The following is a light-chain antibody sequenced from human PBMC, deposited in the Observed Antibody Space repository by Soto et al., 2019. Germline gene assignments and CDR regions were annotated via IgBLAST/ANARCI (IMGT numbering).Light chain of an antibody. V-gene: IGKV3-20*01. CDR1: QSVSSTY. CDR2: GAS. Sequence: EIVLTQSPGTLSLSPGERAALSCRASQSVSSTYVAWYQQKPDQAPRLLMYGASSKGTGIPHRFSGSGSGTDFTLSSSRLEPEDFAVYYCQQHGSLQTLGGGNKVEIK. J-gene: IGKJ4*01. CDR3: QQHGSLQT.